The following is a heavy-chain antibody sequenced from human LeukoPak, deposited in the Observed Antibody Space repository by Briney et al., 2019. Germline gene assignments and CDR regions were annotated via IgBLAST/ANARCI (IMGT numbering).Heavy chain of an antibody. V-gene: IGHV4-34*01. Sequence: SETLSLTCAVYGGSFSSYYWSWIRQPPWKGLEWIGEINHSGGTNYNPSLKSRVTISVDTSKNQFSLKLSSVTAADTAVYYCASGITVTTAWFDPWGQGTLVTVSS. D-gene: IGHD4-17*01. CDR3: ASGITVTTAWFDP. CDR2: INHSGGT. J-gene: IGHJ5*02. CDR1: GGSFSSYY.